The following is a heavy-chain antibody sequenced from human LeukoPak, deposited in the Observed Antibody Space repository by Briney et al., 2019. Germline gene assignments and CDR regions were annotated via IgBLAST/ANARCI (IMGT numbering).Heavy chain of an antibody. V-gene: IGHV4-59*08. Sequence: SETLSLTCSVPGGSLSSYYWSWIRQPPGKGLEWIGYIYYSGNINYNPSLRSQVNISVDTSQNQFSPKLSSVTAPDPAVYYCARHYGDLYLPFDYWGQGTLFTVSS. J-gene: IGHJ4*02. CDR2: IYYSGNI. CDR1: GGSLSSYY. CDR3: ARHYGDLYLPFDY. D-gene: IGHD4-17*01.